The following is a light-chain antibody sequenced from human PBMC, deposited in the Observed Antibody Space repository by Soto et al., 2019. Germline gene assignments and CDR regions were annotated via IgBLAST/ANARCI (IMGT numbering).Light chain of an antibody. V-gene: IGKV1-27*01. J-gene: IGKJ1*01. CDR3: QKDNSAPWT. CDR1: QGISNY. Sequence: DIQMTQSPSSLSASVGDRVTITCRASQGISNYLAWSQQQPGKVPKLLIYVASTLQSGVPSRFSGSGSGTDGTLTISSLQPEEVATYYCQKDNSAPWTFGQGTKVEIK. CDR2: VAS.